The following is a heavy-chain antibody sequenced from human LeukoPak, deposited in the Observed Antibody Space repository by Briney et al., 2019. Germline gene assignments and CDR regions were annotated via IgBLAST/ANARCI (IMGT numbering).Heavy chain of an antibody. CDR3: ARDLTLDY. CDR2: ISHDGSES. D-gene: IGHD1-14*01. Sequence: GGSLRLSCAASGFTFSSHAMVWVRQAPGKGLEWVSFISHDGSESFHTESVKGRFTISRDNAKNSLYLQMNSLRAEDTAVYYCARDLTLDYWGQGTLVTVSS. CDR1: GFTFSSHA. J-gene: IGHJ4*02. V-gene: IGHV3-30-3*01.